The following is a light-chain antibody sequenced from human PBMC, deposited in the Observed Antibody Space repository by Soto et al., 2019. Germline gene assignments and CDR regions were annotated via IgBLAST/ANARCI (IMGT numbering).Light chain of an antibody. Sequence: EIVLTQSTGTLSLSPGERATLSCRASQSVSSSYLAWYQQKPGQAPRLLIYGASSRATGIPDRFSGSGSGTDFTLSISRLELEDFAVYYCRQYGRSPPRTFGQGTKVEIK. CDR1: QSVSSSY. J-gene: IGKJ1*01. V-gene: IGKV3-20*01. CDR2: GAS. CDR3: RQYGRSPPRT.